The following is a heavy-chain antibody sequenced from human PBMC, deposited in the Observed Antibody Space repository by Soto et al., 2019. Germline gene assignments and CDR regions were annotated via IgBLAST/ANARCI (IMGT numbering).Heavy chain of an antibody. CDR3: ARHYCSGGTCLFGP. V-gene: IGHV3-7*01. CDR2: IKQDGSEK. Sequence: EVQLVASGGGLVQPGGSLRLSCAASGFTFSSYWMTWVRQAPGKGLEWVANIKQDGSEKYCVDSVKGRFTISRDNAKNSLYLQMNSLRAEDTAVYYCARHYCSGGTCLFGPWGQGTLVTVSS. D-gene: IGHD2-15*01. CDR1: GFTFSSYW. J-gene: IGHJ5*02.